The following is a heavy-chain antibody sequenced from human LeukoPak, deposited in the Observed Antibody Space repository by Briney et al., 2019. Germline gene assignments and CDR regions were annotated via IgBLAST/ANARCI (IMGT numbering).Heavy chain of an antibody. CDR3: ARVEYSSSSYYYYYMDV. J-gene: IGHJ6*03. D-gene: IGHD6-6*01. CDR1: GGSISSGSYY. V-gene: IGHV4-61*02. Sequence: SETLSLTCTVSGGSISSGSYYWSWIRQPAGKGLEWIGRIYTSGSTNYNPSLKSRVTISVDTSKNQFSLKLSSVTAADTAVYYCARVEYSSSSYYYYYMDVWGTGTTVTVSS. CDR2: IYTSGST.